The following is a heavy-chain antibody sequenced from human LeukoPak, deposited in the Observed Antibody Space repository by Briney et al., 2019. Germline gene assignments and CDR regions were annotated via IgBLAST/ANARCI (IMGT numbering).Heavy chain of an antibody. CDR1: GYTFTTHD. D-gene: IGHD3-10*01. J-gene: IGHJ4*02. V-gene: IGHV1-8*01. Sequence: GASVKVSCKASGYTFTTHDLTWVRQATGRGLEWMGWMNPGSGDTAYAQKFQGRVTMTRDTSMNTAYMELNNLGSEDTAVYYCAKEVVRGVPKYWGQGTLVTVSS. CDR2: MNPGSGDT. CDR3: AKEVVRGVPKY.